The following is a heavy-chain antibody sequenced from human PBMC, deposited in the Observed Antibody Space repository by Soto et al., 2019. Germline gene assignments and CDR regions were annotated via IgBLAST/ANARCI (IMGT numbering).Heavy chain of an antibody. D-gene: IGHD3-22*01. CDR1: GFTFSSYG. V-gene: IGHV3-30*18. CDR3: AKGSYHYITMIVEIDY. Sequence: GGSLRLSCAASGFTFSSYGMHWVRQAPGKGLEWVAVISYDGSNKYYADSVKGRFTISRDNSKNTLYLQMNSLTAEDTAVYYCAKGSYHYITMIVEIDYWGQGTLVTVSS. CDR2: ISYDGSNK. J-gene: IGHJ4*02.